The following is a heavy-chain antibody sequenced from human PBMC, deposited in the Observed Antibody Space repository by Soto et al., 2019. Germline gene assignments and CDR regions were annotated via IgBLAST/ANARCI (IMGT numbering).Heavy chain of an antibody. CDR1: GFIFTGYA. V-gene: IGHV3-23*01. J-gene: IGHJ4*02. CDR3: AKDGDLYSGYSDY. CDR2: LTSGGGT. D-gene: IGHD5-12*01. Sequence: EVQLLESGGGLVQPGGSVRLSCAASGFIFTGYAMSWVRQAPGKGLEWVSTLTSGGGTHYADSAKGQFTISRDSSKNTLYLQMNNLRAEDTAVYYCAKDGDLYSGYSDYCGQGTLVTVSS.